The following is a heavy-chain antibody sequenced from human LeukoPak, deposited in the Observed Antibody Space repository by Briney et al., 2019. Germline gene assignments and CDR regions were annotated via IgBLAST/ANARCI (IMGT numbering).Heavy chain of an antibody. CDR3: AVTYYDFWSGYYTYYFDH. Sequence: SETLSLTCAVYGGSFSGYYWSWIRQPPGKGLEWIGEINHSGSTNYNPSLKNRVTISVDTSKNQFSLKLSSVTAADTAVYYCAVTYYDFWSGYYTYYFDHWGQGTLVTVSS. CDR2: INHSGST. V-gene: IGHV4-34*01. CDR1: GGSFSGYY. J-gene: IGHJ4*02. D-gene: IGHD3-3*01.